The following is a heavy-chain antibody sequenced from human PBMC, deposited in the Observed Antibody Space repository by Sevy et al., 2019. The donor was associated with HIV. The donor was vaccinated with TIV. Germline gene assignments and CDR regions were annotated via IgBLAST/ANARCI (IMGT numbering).Heavy chain of an antibody. Sequence: ASVKVSCKASGYTFTDYYIHWVRQAPGRGLEWMGWINPHIGGTNFAQKFQGRVTMTRDTSISTAYLDLSRLRSDDTAIYYCARGDSLVVPPATVDYWGQGTLVTVSS. D-gene: IGHD2-2*01. CDR2: INPHIGGT. CDR3: ARGDSLVVPPATVDY. CDR1: GYTFTDYY. J-gene: IGHJ4*02. V-gene: IGHV1-2*02.